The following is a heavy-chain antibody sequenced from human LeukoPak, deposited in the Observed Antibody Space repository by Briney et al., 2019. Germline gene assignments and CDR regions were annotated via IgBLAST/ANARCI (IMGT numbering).Heavy chain of an antibody. V-gene: IGHV1-8*03. Sequence: ASVKVSCKASGYTFTSYDINWVRQATGQGLEWMGWMNPNSGNTGYAQKFQGRVTITRNTSISTAYMELSSLRSEDTAVYYCATASGSSSSDLGYWGQGTLVTVSS. CDR1: GYTFTSYD. J-gene: IGHJ4*02. CDR2: MNPNSGNT. D-gene: IGHD6-6*01. CDR3: ATASGSSSSDLGY.